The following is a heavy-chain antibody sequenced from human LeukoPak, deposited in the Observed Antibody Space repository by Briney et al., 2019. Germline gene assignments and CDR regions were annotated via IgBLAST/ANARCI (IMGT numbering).Heavy chain of an antibody. CDR3: ASFLRILEWSYYYYYMDV. CDR2: IKQDGSEK. J-gene: IGHJ6*03. CDR1: GFTFSSYW. D-gene: IGHD3-3*01. V-gene: IGHV3-7*01. Sequence: GGSLRLSCAASGFTFSSYWMSWVRQAPGKGLEWVANIKQDGSEKYYVDSVKGRFTISRDNAKNSLYLQMSSLRAEDTAVYYCASFLRILEWSYYYYYMDVWGNGTTVTVSS.